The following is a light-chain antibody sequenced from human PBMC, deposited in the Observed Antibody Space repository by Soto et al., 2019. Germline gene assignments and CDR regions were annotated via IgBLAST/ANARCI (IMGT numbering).Light chain of an antibody. CDR1: QRVTTRY. CDR2: GAS. CDR3: QQYDSLPRT. J-gene: IGKJ1*01. Sequence: DIVLTQSPGTLSLSPGERATLSCRASQRVTTRYLAWYQQKPGQAPRLLMYGASNRATGIPDRFSGSGSGTDFTITITRLEPEDFAVYYCQQYDSLPRTFGQGTKVEIK. V-gene: IGKV3-20*01.